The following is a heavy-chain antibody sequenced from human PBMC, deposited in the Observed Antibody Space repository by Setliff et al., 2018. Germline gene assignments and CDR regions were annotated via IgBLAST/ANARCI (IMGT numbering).Heavy chain of an antibody. D-gene: IGHD3-10*01. V-gene: IGHV1-69*10. Sequence: GASVKVSCKASGGTFSSYAISWVRQAPGQGLEWMGGIIPILGIANYAQKFQGRVTITADKSTSTAYMELSSLRSEDTAVYYCARGWHYGSGSYYKGNYWGQGTLVTVSS. CDR3: ARGWHYGSGSYYKGNY. CDR1: GGTFSSYA. J-gene: IGHJ4*02. CDR2: IIPILGIA.